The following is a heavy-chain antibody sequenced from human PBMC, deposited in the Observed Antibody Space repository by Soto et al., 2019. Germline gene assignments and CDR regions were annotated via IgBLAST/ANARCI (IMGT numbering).Heavy chain of an antibody. D-gene: IGHD3-9*01. V-gene: IGHV1-18*01. Sequence: SLKRSRKGAGYTFSLFNIRWVLQTPGQGLEWMGAISPHNFNTNYAQKFRGRVTLTTEKSTNTAYMDLRSLTSDDTAVYYCARDEGGYDILTGYYKAHHFDFSGQGVPVTVSS. CDR2: ISPHNFNT. J-gene: IGHJ4*02. CDR3: ARDEGGYDILTGYYKAHHFDF. CDR1: GYTFSLFN.